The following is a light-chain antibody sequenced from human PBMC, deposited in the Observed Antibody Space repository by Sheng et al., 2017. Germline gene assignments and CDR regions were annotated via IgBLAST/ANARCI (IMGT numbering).Light chain of an antibody. CDR3: QQYDTAPPRT. Sequence: ETVMTQSPATLSVSPGERATLSCRASQSVSSNLAWYQQKPGQAPRLLIYGASTRATGIPARFSGGGSGTDFTFTISGLEPEDFAVYYCQQYDTAPPRTFGQGTEVEIK. CDR1: QSVSSN. V-gene: IGKV3-15*01. CDR2: GAS. J-gene: IGKJ1*01.